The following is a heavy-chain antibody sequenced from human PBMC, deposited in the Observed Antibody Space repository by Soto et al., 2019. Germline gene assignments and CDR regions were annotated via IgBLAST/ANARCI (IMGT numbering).Heavy chain of an antibody. V-gene: IGHV3-73*01. Sequence: GSLRLSCAASGFTFSGSAMHWVRQASGKGLEWVGRIRSKANSYATAYAASVKGRFTISRDDSKNTAYLQMNSLKTEDTAVYYCTRLSKGAYYYYGMDVWGQGTTVTVSS. CDR3: TRLSKGAYYYYGMDV. CDR2: IRSKANSYAT. CDR1: GFTFSGSA. D-gene: IGHD2-2*01. J-gene: IGHJ6*02.